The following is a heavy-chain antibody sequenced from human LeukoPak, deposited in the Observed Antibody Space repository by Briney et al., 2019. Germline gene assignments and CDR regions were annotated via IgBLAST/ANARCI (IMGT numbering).Heavy chain of an antibody. J-gene: IGHJ6*02. CDR1: GDSISSYY. Sequence: SETLSLTCTVSGDSISSYYWSWIRQSPGKGLEWFGYIYYSGSTNYNPSLKSRVTISVDTSKNQFSLKLSSVTAADTAVYYCAREDCSGTSRSEYVWGQGTTVTVSS. CDR2: IYYSGST. V-gene: IGHV4-59*01. D-gene: IGHD2-2*01. CDR3: AREDCSGTSRSEYV.